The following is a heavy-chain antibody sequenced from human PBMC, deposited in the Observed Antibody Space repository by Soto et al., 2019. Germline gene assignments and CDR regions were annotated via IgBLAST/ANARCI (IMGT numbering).Heavy chain of an antibody. CDR1: GGTFSSYT. Sequence: QVQLVQSGAEVKKPGSSVKVSCKASGGTFSSYTLAWVRQGPGHGLEWMGESIPVFGTTNYVQKYQGRVTITADVSTNTAYMELSSLRSEDTAMYYCARDSIAASGTDYWGQGTLVTVSS. V-gene: IGHV1-69*01. J-gene: IGHJ4*02. CDR2: SIPVFGTT. CDR3: ARDSIAASGTDY. D-gene: IGHD6-13*01.